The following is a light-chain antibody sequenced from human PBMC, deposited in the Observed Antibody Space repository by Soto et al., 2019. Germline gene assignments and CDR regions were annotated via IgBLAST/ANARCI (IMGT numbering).Light chain of an antibody. V-gene: IGKV1-9*01. CDR2: GAS. J-gene: IGKJ3*01. CDR3: QQLVMYPPT. CDR1: QGIIHY. Sequence: IQLTQSPSSLSASVGDRVTITCRASQGIIHYLAWYQQKPGKAPKLLIYGASTLQSGVPSRFGGSGAGTEFTLTVSSLQPEDFATYYCQQLVMYPPTFGPGTKVDIK.